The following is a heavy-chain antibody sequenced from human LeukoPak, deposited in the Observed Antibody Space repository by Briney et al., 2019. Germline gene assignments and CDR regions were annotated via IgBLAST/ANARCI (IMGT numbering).Heavy chain of an antibody. Sequence: GGSLRLSCAASGYTFTSYGISWVRQASGQGLEWMGWVSAYNGNTNYAQKLQGRVTMTTDTSTSTAYMELRSLRSDDTAVYYCAREVDYGDYEDYYYYMDVWGKGTTVTISS. CDR3: AREVDYGDYEDYYYYMDV. CDR2: VSAYNGNT. D-gene: IGHD4-17*01. J-gene: IGHJ6*03. CDR1: GYTFTSYG. V-gene: IGHV1-18*01.